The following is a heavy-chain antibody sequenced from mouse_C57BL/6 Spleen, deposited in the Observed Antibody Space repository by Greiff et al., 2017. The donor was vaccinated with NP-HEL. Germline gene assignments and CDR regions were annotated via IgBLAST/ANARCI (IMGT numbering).Heavy chain of an antibody. CDR2: INPYNGGT. J-gene: IGHJ2*01. V-gene: IGHV1-19*01. CDR1: GYTFTDYY. D-gene: IGHD1-1*01. CDR3: ARRGITTVASDY. Sequence: VQLQQSGPVLVKPGASVKMSCKASGYTFTDYYMNWVKQSHGKSLEWIGVINPYNGGTSYNQKFKGKATLTVDKSSSTAYMELNSLTSEDSAVYYCARRGITTVASDYWGQGTTLTVSS.